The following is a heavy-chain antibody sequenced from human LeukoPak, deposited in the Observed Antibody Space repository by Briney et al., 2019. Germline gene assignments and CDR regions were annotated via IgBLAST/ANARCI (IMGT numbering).Heavy chain of an antibody. V-gene: IGHV4-59*01. D-gene: IGHD6-19*01. Sequence: SETLSLTCTVSGGSISSYYWSWIRQPPGKGLEWIGYIYYSGSTNYDPSLKSRVTISVDTSKNQFSLKLSSVTAADTAEYYCARAPHPSDFDYWGQGTLVTVSS. CDR3: ARAPHPSDFDY. CDR1: GGSISSYY. J-gene: IGHJ4*02. CDR2: IYYSGST.